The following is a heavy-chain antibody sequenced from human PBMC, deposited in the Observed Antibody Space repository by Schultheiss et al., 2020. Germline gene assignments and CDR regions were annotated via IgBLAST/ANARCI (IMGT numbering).Heavy chain of an antibody. CDR2: ISYDGSNK. CDR1: GFTFSSYA. V-gene: IGHV3-30-3*01. Sequence: GESLKISCAASGFTFSSYAMHWVRQAPGKGLEWVAVISYDGSNKYYADSVKGRFTISRDNSKNTLYLQMNSLRAEDTAVYYCARALRFLEWLPANGMDVWGQGTTVTVSS. CDR3: ARALRFLEWLPANGMDV. J-gene: IGHJ6*02. D-gene: IGHD3-3*01.